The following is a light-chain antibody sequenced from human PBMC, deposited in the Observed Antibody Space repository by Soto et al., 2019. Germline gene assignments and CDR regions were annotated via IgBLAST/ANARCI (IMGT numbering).Light chain of an antibody. Sequence: VLTQSPGTLSLTPGERATLSCRASQSVGSDLAWYQQKPGQAPRLVIYGASTRATGVPARFSGGGSGTEFTLTITSLQSEDFAVYYCQQYNNWPETFGQGAKVDI. CDR3: QQYNNWPET. J-gene: IGKJ1*01. CDR2: GAS. V-gene: IGKV3D-15*01. CDR1: QSVGSD.